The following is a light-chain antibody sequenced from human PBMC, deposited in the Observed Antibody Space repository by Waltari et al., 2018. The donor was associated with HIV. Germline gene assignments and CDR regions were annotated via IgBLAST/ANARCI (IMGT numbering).Light chain of an antibody. CDR3: QQYGNSPLT. J-gene: IGKJ4*01. CDR1: QSISSSD. Sequence: EIVLTQSPGTLSLSPGERATLSYRASQSISSSDLAWYQQKPGQAPRLLIYGASSGATGIPDRFSGSGSGTDFTLTISRLEPEDFAVYYCQQYGNSPLTFGGGTKVEIK. V-gene: IGKV3-20*01. CDR2: GAS.